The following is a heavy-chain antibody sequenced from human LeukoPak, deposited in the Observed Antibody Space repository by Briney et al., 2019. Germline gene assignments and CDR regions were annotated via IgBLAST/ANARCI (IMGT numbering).Heavy chain of an antibody. V-gene: IGHV4-30-2*01. CDR1: GGSISSGGYS. CDR2: IYHSGST. J-gene: IGHJ4*02. D-gene: IGHD2-2*01. Sequence: SQTLSLTCAVSGGSISSGGYSWSWIRQPPGKGLEWIRYIYHSGSTYYNPSLKSRVTISVDRSKNQFSLKLSSVTAADTAVYYCARARGYCSSTSCYFDYWGQGTLVTVSS. CDR3: ARARGYCSSTSCYFDY.